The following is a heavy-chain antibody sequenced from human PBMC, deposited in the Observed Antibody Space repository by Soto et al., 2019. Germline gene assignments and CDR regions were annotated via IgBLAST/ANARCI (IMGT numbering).Heavy chain of an antibody. J-gene: IGHJ6*02. Sequence: GSLRLSCEGSGFTFSAYAMNWVRQAPGKGLEWVSYISSRSDTLYYADSVKGRFTISRDNAKNSVYLQVNNLRDEDTAVYYCARDWDIVILSVPIPNYNYGMDVWGQGTTVTVSS. CDR2: ISSRSDTL. V-gene: IGHV3-48*02. CDR1: GFTFSAYA. CDR3: ARDWDIVILSVPIPNYNYGMDV. D-gene: IGHD2-15*01.